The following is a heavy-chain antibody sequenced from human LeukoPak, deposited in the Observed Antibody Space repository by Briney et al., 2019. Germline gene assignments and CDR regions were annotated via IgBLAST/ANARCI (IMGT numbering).Heavy chain of an antibody. V-gene: IGHV3-7*01. Sequence: GGSLRLSCAASGFTFSSHWMSWVRQAPGKGLEWVANIKQDGSEKYYVDSVKGRFTISRDNAKNSLYLQMNSLRAEDTAVYYCARDLRNIGYCTGGVCSGSFDYWGQGTLVTVSS. CDR2: IKQDGSEK. D-gene: IGHD2-8*02. CDR1: GFTFSSHW. CDR3: ARDLRNIGYCTGGVCSGSFDY. J-gene: IGHJ4*02.